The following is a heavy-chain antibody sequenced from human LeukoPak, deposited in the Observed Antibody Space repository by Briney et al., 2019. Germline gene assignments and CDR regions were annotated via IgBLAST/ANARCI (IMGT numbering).Heavy chain of an antibody. CDR3: ARGYWNYASFCFDP. CDR2: ISYRGST. CDR1: GGSISSYY. V-gene: IGHV4-59*01. Sequence: RPSGTLSLTCTVSGGSISSYYWSWIRQPPGKGLEWIGYISYRGSTNYNPSLKSRVSISVETSKNQFSLKLSSVTAADTAVYYCARGYWNYASFCFDPGGQGTLVTVSS. D-gene: IGHD1-7*01. J-gene: IGHJ5*02.